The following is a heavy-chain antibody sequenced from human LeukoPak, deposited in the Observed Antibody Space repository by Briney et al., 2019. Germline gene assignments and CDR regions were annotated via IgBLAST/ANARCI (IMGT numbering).Heavy chain of an antibody. CDR1: GFTFTNAW. Sequence: PGGSLRLSCTAPGFTFTNAWMNWVRQAPGKGLEWVGHIKSKTGDGTTDYAAPVKGRFTISRDDSKNTLYLQMNSLKTEDSAVYYCTTGPTAAVNYWGQGTLVTVSS. J-gene: IGHJ4*02. CDR2: IKSKTGDGTT. CDR3: TTGPTAAVNY. D-gene: IGHD6-13*01. V-gene: IGHV3-15*07.